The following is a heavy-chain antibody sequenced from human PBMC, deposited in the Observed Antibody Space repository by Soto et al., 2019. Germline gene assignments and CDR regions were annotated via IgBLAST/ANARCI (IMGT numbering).Heavy chain of an antibody. V-gene: IGHV4-4*02. J-gene: IGHJ3*01. CDR2: IHHSGST. CDR3: ARGYAFAC. Sequence: QVQLQESGPGLVKSSGTLSLTCVVSGGSISTDNWCSWVRHAPGKGLERIGGIHHSGSTNCNTSPKSRVITAVDKAKNQFSLSVTSVTAAETVMSYCARGYAFACWGEGAMVTVSS. CDR1: GGSISTDNW.